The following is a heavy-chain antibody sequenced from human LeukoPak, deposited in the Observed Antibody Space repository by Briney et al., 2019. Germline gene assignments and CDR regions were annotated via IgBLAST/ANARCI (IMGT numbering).Heavy chain of an antibody. Sequence: PGGSLRLSCEASGFTFSVNWMSWDRQAPGKGLEWVASINPDGSQKLYVDSVKGRFTISRDNTQSSLYLQMNSLGAEDTAMYYCAKLLGTATTYDSWGQGARVTVSS. CDR1: GFTFSVNW. CDR2: INPDGSQK. V-gene: IGHV3-7*01. J-gene: IGHJ4*02. CDR3: AKLLGTATTYDS. D-gene: IGHD5-24*01.